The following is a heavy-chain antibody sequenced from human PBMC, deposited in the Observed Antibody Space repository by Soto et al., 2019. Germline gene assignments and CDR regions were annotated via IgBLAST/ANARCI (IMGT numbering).Heavy chain of an antibody. CDR3: VREDDTTGSYSWFDP. J-gene: IGHJ5*02. CDR2: CVPVFGSA. V-gene: IGHV1-69*01. D-gene: IGHD3-9*01. CDR1: GAAFNTIT. Sequence: QVQLVQSGAEVKKPGSSVRVSCKASGAAFNTITINWVRQAPGQGLEWMGGCVPVFGSATYAQKFQGRVAITADASTSTFYMELSRLNSEDTALYYCVREDDTTGSYSWFDPWGQGTLVTVSS.